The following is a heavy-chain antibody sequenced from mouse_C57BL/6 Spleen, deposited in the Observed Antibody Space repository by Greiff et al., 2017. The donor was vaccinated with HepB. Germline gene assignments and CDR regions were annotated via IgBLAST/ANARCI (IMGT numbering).Heavy chain of an antibody. J-gene: IGHJ2*01. CDR3: ARDRRRDGYSYYFDY. Sequence: EVKLEESGPGLVKPSQSLSLTCSVTGYSITSGYYWNWIRQFPGNKLEWMGYISYDGSNNYNPSLKNRISITRDTSKNQFFLKLNSVTTEDTATYYCARDRRRDGYSYYFDYWGQGTTLTVSS. V-gene: IGHV3-6*01. D-gene: IGHD2-3*01. CDR2: ISYDGSN. CDR1: GYSITSGYY.